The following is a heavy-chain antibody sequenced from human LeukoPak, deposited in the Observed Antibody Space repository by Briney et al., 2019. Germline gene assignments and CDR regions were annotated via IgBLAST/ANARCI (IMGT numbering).Heavy chain of an antibody. CDR3: ARLGDHGDYDDAFDI. J-gene: IGHJ3*02. V-gene: IGHV1-18*01. Sequence: GSVKVSCKASGYTFTSYGISWVRQAPGQGLEWMGWISAYNGNTNYAQKLQGGVTMTTDTSTSTAYMELRSLRSDDTAVYYCARLGDHGDYDDAFDIWGQGTMVTVSS. CDR1: GYTFTSYG. CDR2: ISAYNGNT. D-gene: IGHD4-17*01.